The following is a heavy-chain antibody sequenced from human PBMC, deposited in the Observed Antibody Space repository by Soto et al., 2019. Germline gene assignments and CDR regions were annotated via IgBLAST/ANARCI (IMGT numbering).Heavy chain of an antibody. CDR3: ARGWFGPDV. J-gene: IGHJ6*04. D-gene: IGHD3-10*01. CDR1: GFTFMVGW. Sequence: EVQLVESGGGLVQPGGSLKLSGAPSGFTFMVGWWNWVRKAPGKGLVWVSVIDNPGTDSTYGDSVKGRFTSSRDNAKNTLYLQMNSLRVEDTAVYSCARGWFGPDVSGKGTTVTVSS. CDR2: IDNPGTDS. V-gene: IGHV3-74*01.